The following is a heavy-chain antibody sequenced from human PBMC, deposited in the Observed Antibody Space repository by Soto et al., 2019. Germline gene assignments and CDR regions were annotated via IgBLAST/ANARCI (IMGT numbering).Heavy chain of an antibody. CDR1: GDSVSSNSAA. V-gene: IGHV6-1*01. J-gene: IGHJ5*02. D-gene: IGHD2-2*01. CDR2: TYYRSKWYN. CDR3: AREPSLFPDIVVVPGNWFDP. Sequence: SQTLSLTCAISGDSVSSNSAAWNWIRQSPSRGLEWLGRTYYRSKWYNDYAVSVKSRITINPDTSKNQFSLQLNSVTPEDTAVYYCAREPSLFPDIVVVPGNWFDPWGQGTLVTVSS.